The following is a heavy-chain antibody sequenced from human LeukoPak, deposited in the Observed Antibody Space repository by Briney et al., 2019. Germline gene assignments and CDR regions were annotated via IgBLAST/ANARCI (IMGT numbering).Heavy chain of an antibody. D-gene: IGHD6-13*01. CDR2: INSDGSST. J-gene: IGHJ1*01. Sequence: GGSLRLSCAASGFTFSSYWMHWVRQAPGEGLGWVSRINSDGSSTSYADSVKGRFTISRDNAKNTLYLQMNSLRAEDTAVYYCARGISSSWYGGSEYFQHWGQGTLVTVSS. CDR1: GFTFSSYW. V-gene: IGHV3-74*01. CDR3: ARGISSSWYGGSEYFQH.